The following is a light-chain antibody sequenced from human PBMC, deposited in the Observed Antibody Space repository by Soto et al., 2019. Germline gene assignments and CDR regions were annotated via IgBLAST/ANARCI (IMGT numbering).Light chain of an antibody. CDR1: SSDVGGYNY. J-gene: IGLJ1*01. CDR3: SSYAGSNIYV. Sequence: QSALTPPPSASGSPGQSVTISCTGTSSDVGGYNYVSWYQQHPGKAPKLMIYEVSKRPSGVPDRFSGSKSGNTASLTVSGLQAEDEADYYCSSYAGSNIYVFGTGTKVT. V-gene: IGLV2-8*01. CDR2: EVS.